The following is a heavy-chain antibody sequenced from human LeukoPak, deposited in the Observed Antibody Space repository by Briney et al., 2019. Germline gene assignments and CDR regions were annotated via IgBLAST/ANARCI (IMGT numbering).Heavy chain of an antibody. V-gene: IGHV4-39*07. D-gene: IGHD2-8*01. CDR3: AKNGQSGFSFDP. Sequence: SETLSLTCTVSGGSISGSSYYWGWIRQSPGKGLEWIGEGGDRGGTKFNPSLKGRATISADTSKNQFSLKLFSVTAADTAVYYCAKNGQSGFSFDPWGQGTLVTVSS. J-gene: IGHJ5*02. CDR1: GGSISGSSYY. CDR2: GGDRGGT.